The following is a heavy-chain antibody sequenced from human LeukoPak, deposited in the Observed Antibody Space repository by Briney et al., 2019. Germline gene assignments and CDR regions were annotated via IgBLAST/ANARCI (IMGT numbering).Heavy chain of an antibody. CDR2: IGSDNKP. V-gene: IGHV3-23*01. D-gene: IGHD3-10*02. J-gene: IGHJ6*02. Sequence: GGALRLSCEASGFTFSAYAMTCVRQAPGKGLEWVSSIGSDNKPHYSESVKGRFAISRDNSKNTLFLQLNSLRAEDTALYYCARDLHYYVVMDVWGQGTTVTVS. CDR3: ARDLHYYVVMDV. CDR1: GFTFSAYA.